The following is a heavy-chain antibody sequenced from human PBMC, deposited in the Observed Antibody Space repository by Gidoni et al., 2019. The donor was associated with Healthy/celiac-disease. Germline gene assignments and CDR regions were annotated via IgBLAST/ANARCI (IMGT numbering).Heavy chain of an antibody. Sequence: QVQLVQSGAEVKKPGSSVKVSCKASGGTFSSYTISWVRQAPGQGLEWMGRIIPILGIANYAQKFQGRVTITADKSTSTAYMELSSLRSEDTAVYYCARSSGYSSSWLDYWGQGTLVTVSS. V-gene: IGHV1-69*02. D-gene: IGHD6-13*01. J-gene: IGHJ4*02. CDR2: IIPILGIA. CDR3: ARSSGYSSSWLDY. CDR1: GGTFSSYT.